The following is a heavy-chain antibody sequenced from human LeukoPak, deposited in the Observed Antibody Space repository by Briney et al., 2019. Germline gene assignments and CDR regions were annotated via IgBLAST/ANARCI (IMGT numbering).Heavy chain of an antibody. CDR3: ARDPGNIEVATIIYYYGMDV. V-gene: IGHV1-69*01. J-gene: IGHJ6*02. CDR1: GGTFSSYA. CDR2: IIPIFGTA. D-gene: IGHD5-12*01. Sequence: EASVKVSCKASGGTFSSYAISWVRQAPGQGLEWMGGIIPIFGTANYAQKFQGRVTITADESTSTAYMELSSLRSEDTAVYYCARDPGNIEVATIIYYYGMDVWGQGTTATVSS.